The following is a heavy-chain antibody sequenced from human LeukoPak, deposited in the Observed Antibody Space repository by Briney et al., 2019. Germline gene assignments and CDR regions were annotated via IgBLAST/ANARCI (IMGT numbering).Heavy chain of an antibody. V-gene: IGHV1-18*01. D-gene: IGHD6-19*01. J-gene: IGHJ4*02. Sequence: GASVKVSCKASGYTFSSHGITWVRQAPGQGLEWMGWISAYNGNTNYAQKLQGRVTMTTDTSTSTVYMELRSLRSDDTAVYYCARDLIGVAGSDHWGQGTLVTVSS. CDR1: GYTFSSHG. CDR3: ARDLIGVAGSDH. CDR2: ISAYNGNT.